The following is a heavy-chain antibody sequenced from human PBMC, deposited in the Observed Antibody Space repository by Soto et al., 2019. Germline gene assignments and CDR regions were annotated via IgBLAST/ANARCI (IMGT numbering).Heavy chain of an antibody. CDR3: ARNVPPRWLQFGF. V-gene: IGHV4-59*01. Sequence: SETLSLTCTVSGGSIFGYYWSWIRQPPGKGLEWIGYVYYTGSTTYNPSLKSRVTISVDTSKNRFSLKLNSVTAADTAMYYCARNVPPRWLQFGFWGQGALVTVSS. D-gene: IGHD5-12*01. CDR1: GGSIFGYY. J-gene: IGHJ4*02. CDR2: VYYTGST.